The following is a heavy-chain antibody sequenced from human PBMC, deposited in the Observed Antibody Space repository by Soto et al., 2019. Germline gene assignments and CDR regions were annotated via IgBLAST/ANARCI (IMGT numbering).Heavy chain of an antibody. CDR1: GVSITPYF. CDR2: IYASGRT. Sequence: QVQLQESGPGLVKPSETLSLTCTVSGVSITPYFWSWIRQPAGKAPEWVGHIYASGRTTYNPSLKCRVTMFGSQTQVSLRLTSVTAADTAVYYCARHFDVDPSLDQYYFDLWGRGALVTVSS. D-gene: IGHD3-9*01. CDR3: ARHFDVDPSLDQYYFDL. V-gene: IGHV4-4*07. J-gene: IGHJ2*01.